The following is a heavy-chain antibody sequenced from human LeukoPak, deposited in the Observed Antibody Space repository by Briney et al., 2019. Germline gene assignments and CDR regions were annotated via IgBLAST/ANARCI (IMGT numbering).Heavy chain of an antibody. CDR2: IIPIFGTA. D-gene: IGHD3-16*01. CDR1: GGTFSSYA. V-gene: IGHV1-69*05. J-gene: IGHJ4*02. Sequence: GSSVKVSCKASGGTFSSYAISWVRQAPGQGLEWMGRIIPIFGTANYAQKFQGRVTITTDESTSTDYMELRSLRSEDTAAYYCASSEVSTFFWLDLWGQGTRVTVS. CDR3: ASSEVSTFFWLDL.